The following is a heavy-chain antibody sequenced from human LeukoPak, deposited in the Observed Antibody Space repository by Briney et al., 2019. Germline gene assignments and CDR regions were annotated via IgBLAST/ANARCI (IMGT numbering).Heavy chain of an antibody. CDR1: GFTFSQYS. D-gene: IGHD5-12*01. V-gene: IGHV3-48*01. CDR2: LRYTGET. Sequence: GGSLRLSCAASGFTFSQYSINWVRQAPGKGLEWVSHLRYTGETFYADSVKGRFTISRDNVRNSLYLQMNSLRVEDTAMYYCARDAGNSGYGCDLWGQGTLVTVSS. CDR3: ARDAGNSGYGCDL. J-gene: IGHJ5*02.